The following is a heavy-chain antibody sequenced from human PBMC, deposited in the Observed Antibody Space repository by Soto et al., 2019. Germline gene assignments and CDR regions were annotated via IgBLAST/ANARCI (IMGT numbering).Heavy chain of an antibody. Sequence: SVKVSCKASGGTFSSYAISWVRQAPGQGLEWMGGIIPIFGTANYAQKFQGRVTITADESTSTAYMELSSLRSEDTAVYYCARLYYYDSSGYYYVEDFWGQGTLVTVSS. CDR2: IIPIFGTA. D-gene: IGHD3-22*01. CDR3: ARLYYYDSSGYYYVEDF. CDR1: GGTFSSYA. J-gene: IGHJ4*02. V-gene: IGHV1-69*13.